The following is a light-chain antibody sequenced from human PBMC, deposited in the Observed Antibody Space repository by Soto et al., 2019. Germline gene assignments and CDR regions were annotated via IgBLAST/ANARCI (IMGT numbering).Light chain of an antibody. CDR1: QSISQY. J-gene: IGKJ4*01. Sequence: DIQMTQSPSSLAASIGDRGTITCRADQSISQYLNWYRQKPGKAPELLIYGASTRATGVPARFSGSGSGTEFTLSISSLQSEHFAVYYCQQYNSWPLTFGGGTKVDI. CDR2: GAS. V-gene: IGKV1-17*01. CDR3: QQYNSWPLT.